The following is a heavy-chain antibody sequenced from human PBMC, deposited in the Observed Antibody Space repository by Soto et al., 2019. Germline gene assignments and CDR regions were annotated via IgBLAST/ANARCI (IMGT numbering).Heavy chain of an antibody. CDR3: ARVWAPVSGEDY. Sequence: AASVKVSCKASGYTFTSYDINWVRQATGQGLEWMGWMNPNSGNTGYAQKFQGRVTMTINTSISTAYMELRSLRSDDTAVHYCARVWAPVSGEDYWGQGTLFTVSS. V-gene: IGHV1-8*01. CDR1: GYTFTSYD. J-gene: IGHJ4*02. CDR2: MNPNSGNT. D-gene: IGHD1-1*01.